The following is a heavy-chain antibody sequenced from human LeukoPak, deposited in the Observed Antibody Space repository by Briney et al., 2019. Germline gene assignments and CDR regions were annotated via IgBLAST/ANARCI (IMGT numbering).Heavy chain of an antibody. D-gene: IGHD2-15*01. CDR1: GFTFSSYA. CDR2: ISYDGSNK. J-gene: IGHJ5*02. CDR3: ARDYSVVVAATPYNWFDP. Sequence: GGSLRLSCAASGFTFSSYAMHWVRQAPGKGLEWVAVISYDGSNKYYADSVKGRFTISRDNSKNTLYLQMNSLRAEDTAVYPCARDYSVVVAATPYNWFDPWGQGTLVTVSS. V-gene: IGHV3-30-3*01.